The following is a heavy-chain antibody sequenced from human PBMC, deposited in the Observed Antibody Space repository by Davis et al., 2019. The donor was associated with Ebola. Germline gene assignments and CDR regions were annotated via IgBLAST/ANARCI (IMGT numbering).Heavy chain of an antibody. CDR1: GGSFSGYY. Sequence: SETLSLTCAVYGGSFSGYYWSWIRQPLGKVLEWIGELNHNGSTNYNPSLTSRVTISVDTSKNQFSLKLSSVTAADTAVYYCARGRLRWYRTTLNWYFDLWGRGTLVTVSS. D-gene: IGHD4-23*01. J-gene: IGHJ2*01. V-gene: IGHV4-34*01. CDR2: LNHNGST. CDR3: ARGRLRWYRTTLNWYFDL.